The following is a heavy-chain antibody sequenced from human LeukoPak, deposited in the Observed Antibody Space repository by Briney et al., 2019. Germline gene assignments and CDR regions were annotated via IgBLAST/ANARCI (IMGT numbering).Heavy chain of an antibody. CDR1: GASISTINRF. J-gene: IGHJ4*02. V-gene: IGHV4-39*01. D-gene: IGHD3-3*01. CDR2: IYYSGST. CDR3: ARIGYYAQDY. Sequence: SETLSLTCTVSGASISTINRFWDWIRQPPGKGLEWIGSIYYSGSTYYNPSLKSRVTISVDTSKNQFSLKLSSVTAADTAVYYCARIGYYAQDYWGQGTLVTVSS.